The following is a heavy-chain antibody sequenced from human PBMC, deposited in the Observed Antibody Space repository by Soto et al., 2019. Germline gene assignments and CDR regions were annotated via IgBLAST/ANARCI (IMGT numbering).Heavy chain of an antibody. D-gene: IGHD5-18*01. CDR1: GYTFTSYA. CDR3: ARDGYSYGYATTAGY. CDR2: INAGNGNT. Sequence: QVQLVQSGAEVKKPGASVKVSCKASGYTFTSYAMHWVRQAPGQRLEWMGWINAGNGNTKYSQKCQGRVTITRDTSASTAYMELSSLRSEDTAVYYCARDGYSYGYATTAGYWGQGTLVTVSS. J-gene: IGHJ4*02. V-gene: IGHV1-3*01.